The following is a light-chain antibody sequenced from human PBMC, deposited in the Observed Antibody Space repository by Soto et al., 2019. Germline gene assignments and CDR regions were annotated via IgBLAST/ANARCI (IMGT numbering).Light chain of an antibody. V-gene: IGKV3D-7*01. CDR3: QQRSSWPPVT. CDR2: GAS. J-gene: IGKJ5*01. Sequence: EIVMTQSPATLSLSPGERATLSCRASQSVSSSYLSWHQQKPGRAPRFLICGASTRATGIPARFCGSGSGTDFTLTISSLQPDDFGVYFCQQRSSWPPVTFGQGTRLEIK. CDR1: QSVSSSY.